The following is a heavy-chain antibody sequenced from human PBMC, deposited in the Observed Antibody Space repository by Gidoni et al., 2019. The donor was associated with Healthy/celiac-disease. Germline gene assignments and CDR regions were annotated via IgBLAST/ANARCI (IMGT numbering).Heavy chain of an antibody. D-gene: IGHD1-7*01. Sequence: QVQLQESGPGLVKPSETLSLTCTVSGGSISSYYWSWIRQPPGKGLEWIGYIYYSGSTNYNPSLKSRVTISVDTSKNQFSLKLSSVTAADTAVYYCARDRLELPYYYYGMDVWGQGTTVTVSS. CDR1: GGSISSYY. CDR2: IYYSGST. J-gene: IGHJ6*02. CDR3: ARDRLELPYYYYGMDV. V-gene: IGHV4-59*01.